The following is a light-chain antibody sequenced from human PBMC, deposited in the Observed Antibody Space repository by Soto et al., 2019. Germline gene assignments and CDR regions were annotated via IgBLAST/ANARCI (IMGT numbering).Light chain of an antibody. J-gene: IGKJ1*01. CDR2: GAS. V-gene: IGKV3-20*01. Sequence: EIVLTQSPATLSLSPGERATLSCRASQSLGRYLAWYQQKPGQAPRLLIYGASNRATGIPDRFSGSGSGTDFTLTISRLEPEDFAVYYCQQYGSSGTFGQGTKVDIK. CDR3: QQYGSSGT. CDR1: QSLGRY.